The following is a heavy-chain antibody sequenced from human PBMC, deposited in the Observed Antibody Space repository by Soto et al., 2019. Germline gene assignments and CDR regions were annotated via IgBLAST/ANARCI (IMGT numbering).Heavy chain of an antibody. CDR1: GASNIRDGYY. D-gene: IGHD2-2*01. CDR3: ARATPAGSADF. V-gene: IGHV4-31*03. CDR2: ISYSGSS. Sequence: SESLSLTCTVSGASNIRDGYYWSWIRQHPGKGLEWIAYISYSGSSYSNPSLKSRVTISADTSKNQFSLRLTSVTAADTAVYFCARATPAGSADFWGQGTLVTVS. J-gene: IGHJ4*02.